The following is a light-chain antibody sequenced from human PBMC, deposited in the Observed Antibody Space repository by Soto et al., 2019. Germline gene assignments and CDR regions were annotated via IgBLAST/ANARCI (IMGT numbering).Light chain of an antibody. J-gene: IGKJ4*01. CDR1: QGISSW. CDR2: AAS. V-gene: IGKV1-12*01. CDR3: QPAASFPVS. Sequence: PMTQSPSSVSASVGDRVTITCRASQGISSWLAWYQQKPGKDPRLLIYAASSLQSGVPSRFSVSGCGTDSTPTITSLQTEDFVTYYYQPAASFPVSFGGGTKVENK.